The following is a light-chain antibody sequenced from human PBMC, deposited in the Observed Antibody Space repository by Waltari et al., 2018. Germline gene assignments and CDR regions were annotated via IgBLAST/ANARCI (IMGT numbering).Light chain of an antibody. CDR2: EVI. Sequence: QSALTQPASVSGTPGQSITISCTGTNSDVGNYNLVSWYQHHPGEAPKLMICEVIKRPAGVCNRFSGSKSGNAASLTISGRQAEDEADYYCCSYAGDGTYVFGTGTKVTGL. CDR3: CSYAGDGTYV. V-gene: IGLV2-23*02. CDR1: NSDVGNYNL. J-gene: IGLJ1*01.